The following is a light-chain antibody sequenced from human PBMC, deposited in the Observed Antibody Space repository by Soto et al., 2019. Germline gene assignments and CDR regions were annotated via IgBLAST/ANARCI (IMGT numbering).Light chain of an antibody. CDR2: EVN. J-gene: IGLJ2*01. CDR3: GSFTSTSTLEI. Sequence: QSVLTQPASVSGSPGQSITISCTGTSSDVGGYKYVSWYQQYPGKAPKLLIYEVNNRPSGVSNRFSGSKSGNTASLTISGLQAEDEADYYCGSFTSTSTLEIFGGGTKLTVL. V-gene: IGLV2-14*01. CDR1: SSDVGGYKY.